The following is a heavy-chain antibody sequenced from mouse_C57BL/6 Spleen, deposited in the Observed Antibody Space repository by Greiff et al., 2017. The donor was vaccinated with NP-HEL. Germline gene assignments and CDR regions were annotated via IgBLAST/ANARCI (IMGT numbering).Heavy chain of an antibody. CDR1: GFNIQDYY. CDR3: TGLIVTTVEDYFDY. Sequence: VQLQQSGAELVRPGASVKLSCTASGFNIQDYYMHWVKQRPEQGLEWIGRIDPEDGDTEYAPKFQGKATMTADTSSNTAYLQLSSLTSEDTAVYYCTGLIVTTVEDYFDYWGQGTTLTVSS. V-gene: IGHV14-1*01. CDR2: IDPEDGDT. J-gene: IGHJ2*01. D-gene: IGHD1-1*01.